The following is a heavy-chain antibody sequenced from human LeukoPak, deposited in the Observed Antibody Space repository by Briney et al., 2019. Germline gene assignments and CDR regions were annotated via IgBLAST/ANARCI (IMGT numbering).Heavy chain of an antibody. CDR1: GGSISSSSYY. CDR3: AIAHWKPYSGSYGNCFDP. CDR2: IYYSGST. D-gene: IGHD1-26*01. J-gene: IGHJ5*02. Sequence: SSETLSLTCTVSGGSISSSSYYWGWIRQPPGKGLEWIGSIYYSGSTYYNPSLKSRVTISVDTSKNQFSLKLSSVTAADTAVYYCAIAHWKPYSGSYGNCFDPWGQGTLVTVSS. V-gene: IGHV4-39*01.